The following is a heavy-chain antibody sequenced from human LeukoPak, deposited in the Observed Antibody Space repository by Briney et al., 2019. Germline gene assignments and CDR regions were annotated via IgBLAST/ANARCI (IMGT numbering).Heavy chain of an antibody. CDR3: ASGITGTNNWFDP. D-gene: IGHD1-20*01. V-gene: IGHV3-66*02. J-gene: IGHJ5*02. CDR1: GYSISSGYY. Sequence: ETLSLTCAVSGYSISSGYYWGWIRQPPGKGLEWVSVIYSGGSTYYADSVKGRFTISRDNSKNTLYLQMNSLRAEDTAVYYCASGITGTNNWFDPWGQGTLVTVSS. CDR2: IYSGGST.